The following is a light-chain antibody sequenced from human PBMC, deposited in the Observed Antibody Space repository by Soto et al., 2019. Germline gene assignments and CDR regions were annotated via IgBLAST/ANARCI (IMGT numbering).Light chain of an antibody. J-gene: IGKJ1*01. V-gene: IGKV3-11*01. CDR3: QHRRNWPWT. CDR1: QSVSSY. Sequence: EIVLTQSPATLSLSPGERATLSCRASQSVSSYLAWYQQKPGQAPRLLIYDAFNSATGIPARFSGSGSGTAFTLTISSLEPEDFVVYYCQHRRNWPWTFGQGTKVEIK. CDR2: DAF.